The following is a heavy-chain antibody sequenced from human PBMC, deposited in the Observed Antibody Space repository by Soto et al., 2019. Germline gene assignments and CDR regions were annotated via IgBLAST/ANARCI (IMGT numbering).Heavy chain of an antibody. D-gene: IGHD2-15*01. V-gene: IGHV3-23*01. J-gene: IGHJ4*02. CDR3: AKDRDYCSGGSCYSYKAPYYFDY. CDR1: GFTFSSYA. Sequence: GGSLRLSCAASGFTFSSYAMSWVRQAPGKGLEWVSAISGSGGSTYYADSVKGRFTISRDNSKNTLYLQMNSLRAEDTAVYYCAKDRDYCSGGSCYSYKAPYYFDYWGQGTLVTVSS. CDR2: ISGSGGST.